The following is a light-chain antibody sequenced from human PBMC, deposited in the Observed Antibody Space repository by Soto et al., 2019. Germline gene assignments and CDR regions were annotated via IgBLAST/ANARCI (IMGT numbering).Light chain of an antibody. CDR3: XXXYXIT. CDR2: GAS. CDR1: QSVSSSY. J-gene: IGKJ5*01. Sequence: PGERVTLSCRASQSVSSSYLTWYQQKPGQAPRLLIYGASTRXTSIPXXFSGSGSXXXXXLTISSLQPEDFAVYYXXXXYXITFGQGTRLEIK. V-gene: IGKV3D-7*01.